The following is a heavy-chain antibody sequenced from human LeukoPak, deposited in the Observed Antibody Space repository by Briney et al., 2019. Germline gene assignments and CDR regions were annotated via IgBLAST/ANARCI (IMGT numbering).Heavy chain of an antibody. V-gene: IGHV3-23*01. CDR2: ISGSGGTT. CDR1: GFIFSRYG. J-gene: IGHJ4*02. CDR3: AKDSNYYDSSGYSNPLLV. D-gene: IGHD3-22*01. Sequence: GGSLRLSCAASGFIFSRYGMSWVRQAPGKGLEWVSAISGSGGTTYYADSVKGRFTISRDNSKNTLYLQMNSLRTEDTAVYYCAKDSNYYDSSGYSNPLLVWGQGTLVTVSS.